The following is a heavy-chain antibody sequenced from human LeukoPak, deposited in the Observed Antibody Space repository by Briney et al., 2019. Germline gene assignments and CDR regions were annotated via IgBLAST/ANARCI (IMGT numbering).Heavy chain of an antibody. J-gene: IGHJ4*02. Sequence: ASVKVSCKASGYTFTGYYMHWVRQAPGQGLEWMGWINPNSGGTNYAQKFQGRVTMTRDTSISTAYMELSRLRSDDTAVYYCARSPASCASKVRGVPDYWGQGTLVTVSS. CDR1: GYTFTGYY. D-gene: IGHD3-10*01. CDR2: INPNSGGT. V-gene: IGHV1-2*02. CDR3: ARSPASCASKVRGVPDY.